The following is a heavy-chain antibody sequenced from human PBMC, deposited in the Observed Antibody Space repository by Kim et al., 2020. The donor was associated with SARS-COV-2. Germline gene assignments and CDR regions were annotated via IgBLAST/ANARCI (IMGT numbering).Heavy chain of an antibody. Sequence: SVKGRFTISRDNAKNSVYLQMNRLRAEYTAVYYCARDTVTTDYYYYGMDVWGQGTTVTVSS. V-gene: IGHV3-48*03. J-gene: IGHJ6*02. CDR3: ARDTVTTDYYYYGMDV. D-gene: IGHD4-17*01.